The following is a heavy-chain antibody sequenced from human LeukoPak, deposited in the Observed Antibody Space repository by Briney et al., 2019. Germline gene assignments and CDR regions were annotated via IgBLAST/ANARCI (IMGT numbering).Heavy chain of an antibody. CDR1: GFTVSSNY. J-gene: IGHJ3*02. V-gene: IGHV3-53*01. Sequence: GGTLRLSCAASGFTVSSNYMSCVRQAPGKGLEWVSVIYSGGSTYYADSVKGRFTISRDNSKNTLYLQMNSLRAEDTAVYYCASSYYYDSSGPNPVDAFDIWGQGTMVTVSS. D-gene: IGHD3-22*01. CDR2: IYSGGST. CDR3: ASSYYYDSSGPNPVDAFDI.